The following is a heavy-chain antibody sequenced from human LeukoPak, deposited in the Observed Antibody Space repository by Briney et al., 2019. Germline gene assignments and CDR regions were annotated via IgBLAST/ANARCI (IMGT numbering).Heavy chain of an antibody. CDR2: INPNSGGT. Sequence: RASVKVSCKASGYTFTGYYMHWVRQAPGQGLEWVGWINPNSGGTNYAQKFQGRVTMTRDTSISTAYMELSRLRSDDTAVYYCARDRAILTGYFTGFWNNYYYYYMDVWGKGTTVTISS. CDR3: ARDRAILTGYFTGFWNNYYYYYMDV. J-gene: IGHJ6*03. V-gene: IGHV1-2*02. CDR1: GYTFTGYY. D-gene: IGHD3-9*01.